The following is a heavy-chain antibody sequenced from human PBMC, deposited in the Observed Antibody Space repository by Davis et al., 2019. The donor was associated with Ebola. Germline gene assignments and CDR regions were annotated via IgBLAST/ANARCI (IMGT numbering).Heavy chain of an antibody. J-gene: IGHJ6*02. CDR2: ISAYNGNT. Sequence: AASVKVSCKASGGTFSSYTISWVRQAPGQGLEWMGWISAYNGNTNYAQKLQGRVTMTTDTSTSTAYMELRSLRSDDTAVYYCARRFHYYGVDVWGQGTTVTVSS. CDR3: ARRFHYYGVDV. V-gene: IGHV1-18*01. CDR1: GGTFSSYT.